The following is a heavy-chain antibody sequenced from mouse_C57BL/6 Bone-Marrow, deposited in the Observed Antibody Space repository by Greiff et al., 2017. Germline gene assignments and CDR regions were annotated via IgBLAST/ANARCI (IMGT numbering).Heavy chain of an antibody. CDR1: GYAFSSYW. CDR3: ASGYYGSSYGWYLDV. V-gene: IGHV1-80*01. Sequence: QVQLQQSGAELVKPGASVKISCKASGYAFSSYWMNWVKQRPGKGLEWIGQIYPGDGDTNYNGKFKGKATLTADKSSSTAYMQLSSLTSEDSAVYCGASGYYGSSYGWYLDVWGTGTTVTVSS. D-gene: IGHD1-1*01. J-gene: IGHJ1*03. CDR2: IYPGDGDT.